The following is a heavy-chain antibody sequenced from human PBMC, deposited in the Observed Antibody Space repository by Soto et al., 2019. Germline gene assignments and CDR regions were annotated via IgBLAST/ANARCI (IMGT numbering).Heavy chain of an antibody. D-gene: IGHD1-1*01. CDR1: GFTFSIHG. J-gene: IGHJ4*02. CDR2: IDGGSTSI. Sequence: EVQLVESGGGLVQPGGSLRLSCTTSGFTFSIHGMNWVRQAPGQGLEWVSFIDGGSTSIHYADSVNGRITISRDNAKNSLYLHMSSLRDADTAVDFCAKDHAGIMYFYYWGKGTQVTVAS. V-gene: IGHV3-48*02. CDR3: AKDHAGIMYFYY.